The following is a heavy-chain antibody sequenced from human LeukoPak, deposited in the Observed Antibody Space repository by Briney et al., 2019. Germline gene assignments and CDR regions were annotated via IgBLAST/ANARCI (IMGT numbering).Heavy chain of an antibody. CDR2: INHSGST. J-gene: IGHJ4*02. V-gene: IGHV4-34*01. D-gene: IGHD3-22*01. CDR1: GGSFSGYY. Sequence: SSETLSLTCAVYGGSFSGYYWSWIRQPPGKGLEWIGEINHSGSTNYNPSLKSRVTISVDTSKNQFSLKLSSVTAADTAVYYCARDRTGYYNYFDCWGQGTLVTVSS. CDR3: ARDRTGYYNYFDC.